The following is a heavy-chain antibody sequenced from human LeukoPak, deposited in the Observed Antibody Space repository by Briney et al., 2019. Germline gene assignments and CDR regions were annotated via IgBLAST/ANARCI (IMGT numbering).Heavy chain of an antibody. V-gene: IGHV3-33*06. CDR1: GFTFSNYG. D-gene: IGHD2-15*01. CDR2: IWSDGSIK. Sequence: GRSLRLSCAASGFTFSNYGMHWVRQAPGKGLEWVAVIWSDGSIKYYADSVKGRFTISRDNSKHTLYLQMNSLRAEDTAVYYCAKDPEVVVAATGFDYWGQGTLVTVSS. CDR3: AKDPEVVVAATGFDY. J-gene: IGHJ4*02.